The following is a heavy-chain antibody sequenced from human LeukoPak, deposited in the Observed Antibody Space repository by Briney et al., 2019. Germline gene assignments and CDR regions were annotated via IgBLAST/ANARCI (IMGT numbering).Heavy chain of an antibody. CDR3: AAAPAYGDYDGGPMPHYYYGMDV. Sequence: ASVKVSCKASGFTFTSSAMQWVRQARGQRLEWIGWIVVGSGNTNYAQKFQERVTITRDMSTSTAYMELSSLRSEDTAVYYCAAAPAYGDYDGGPMPHYYYGMDVWGQGTTVTVSS. D-gene: IGHD4-17*01. J-gene: IGHJ6*02. CDR2: IVVGSGNT. V-gene: IGHV1-58*02. CDR1: GFTFTSSA.